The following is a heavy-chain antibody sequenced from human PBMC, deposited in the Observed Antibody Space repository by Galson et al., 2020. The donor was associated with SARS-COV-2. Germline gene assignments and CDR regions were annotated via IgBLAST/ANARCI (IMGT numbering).Heavy chain of an antibody. D-gene: IGHD3-22*01. CDR3: ARGEGNYYDSSGPEGRFDY. CDR1: GFTFSSYS. Sequence: GGSLSLSCAASGFTFSSYSMNWVRQAPGKGLEWVSSISSSSSYIYYADLVKGRFTISRDNAKNSLYLQMNSLRAEDTAVYYCARGEGNYYDSSGPEGRFDYWGQGTLVTVSS. V-gene: IGHV3-21*01. J-gene: IGHJ4*02. CDR2: ISSSSSYI.